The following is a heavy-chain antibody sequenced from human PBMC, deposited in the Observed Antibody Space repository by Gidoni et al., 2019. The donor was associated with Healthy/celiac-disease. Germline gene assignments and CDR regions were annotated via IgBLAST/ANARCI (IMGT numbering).Heavy chain of an antibody. CDR1: GFTFSRHA. D-gene: IGHD5-18*01. CDR3: AKLDGYSYGHQRNFDY. J-gene: IGHJ4*02. V-gene: IGHV3-23*01. CDR2: ISGRGGST. Sequence: EVQLLESGGGLVQPGGSLRLSWSASGFTFSRHAMSWVRPAPGKGLDGVSAISGRGGSTYYADSVKGRFTISRDNSKNTLYLQMNSLRAEDTAVYYCAKLDGYSYGHQRNFDYWGQGTLVTVSS.